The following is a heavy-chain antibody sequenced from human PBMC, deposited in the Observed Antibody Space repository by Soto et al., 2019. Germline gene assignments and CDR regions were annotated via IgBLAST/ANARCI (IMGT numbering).Heavy chain of an antibody. CDR2: INHRGST. J-gene: IGHJ5*02. Sequence: TLSLTCAVYGGSFTGYYWSWIRQPPGKGLEWIGEINHRGSTIYNPSLKSRVTISVDTSRNQFSLRLSSVTAADTAVYYCAARRADPLFCSGPRCYGGWFDAWGQG. CDR1: GGSFTGYY. V-gene: IGHV4-34*01. CDR3: AARRADPLFCSGPRCYGGWFDA. D-gene: IGHD2-15*01.